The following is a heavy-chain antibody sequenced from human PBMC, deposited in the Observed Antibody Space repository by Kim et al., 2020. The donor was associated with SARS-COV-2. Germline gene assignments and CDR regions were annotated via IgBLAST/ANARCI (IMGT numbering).Heavy chain of an antibody. Sequence: GESLKISCKGSGYSFTSYWIGWVRQMPGKGLEWMGIIFPGDSDTRYSPSFQGQVTISADKSISTAYLEWSSLKASDTAMYYCATLQGYSGYAWGGFDNWGQGTLVTVSS. CDR2: IFPGDSDT. D-gene: IGHD5-12*01. V-gene: IGHV5-51*01. CDR3: ATLQGYSGYAWGGFDN. CDR1: GYSFTSYW. J-gene: IGHJ4*02.